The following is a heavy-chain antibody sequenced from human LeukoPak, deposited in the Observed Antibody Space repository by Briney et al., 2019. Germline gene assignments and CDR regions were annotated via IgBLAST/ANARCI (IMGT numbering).Heavy chain of an antibody. J-gene: IGHJ4*02. CDR2: MNPNSGNT. V-gene: IGHV1-8*01. CDR1: GYTFTSYD. D-gene: IGHD6-13*01. Sequence: ASVKVSCKASGYTFTSYDINWVRQATGQGLEWMGWMNPNSGNTGYAQKFQGRVTMTRNTSISTAYMELSSLGSEDTAVYYCARRLSIAAAGRKRAYYFDYWGQGTLVTVSS. CDR3: ARRLSIAAAGRKRAYYFDY.